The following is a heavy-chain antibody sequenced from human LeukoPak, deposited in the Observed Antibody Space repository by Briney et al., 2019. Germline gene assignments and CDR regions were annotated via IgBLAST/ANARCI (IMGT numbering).Heavy chain of an antibody. D-gene: IGHD3-10*01. Sequence: VQPGGSLGLSCAASGFTFSSYAMSWVRQAPGKGLEYVSGISSYGGSTYYADSVKGRFIISRDNSKNTLYLQMSSLRAEDSALYYCVKGDYYGSGSYPDYWGQGTLVTVSS. J-gene: IGHJ4*02. CDR2: ISSYGGST. CDR1: GFTFSSYA. V-gene: IGHV3-64D*06. CDR3: VKGDYYGSGSYPDY.